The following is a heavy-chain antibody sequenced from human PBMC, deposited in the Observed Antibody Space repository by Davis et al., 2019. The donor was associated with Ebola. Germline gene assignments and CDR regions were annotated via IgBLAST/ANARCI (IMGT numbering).Heavy chain of an antibody. D-gene: IGHD2/OR15-2a*01. Sequence: PGGSLRLSCVASGFTFSPYAMSWVRQAPGMKLEWVSGISPRGTSTYYTDSVKGRFTISRDNSKNTLYLQMNSLRVEDTAEYYCARATLSHGGILDNWGQGSLVTVSS. J-gene: IGHJ4*02. V-gene: IGHV3-23*01. CDR3: ARATLSHGGILDN. CDR2: ISPRGTST. CDR1: GFTFSPYA.